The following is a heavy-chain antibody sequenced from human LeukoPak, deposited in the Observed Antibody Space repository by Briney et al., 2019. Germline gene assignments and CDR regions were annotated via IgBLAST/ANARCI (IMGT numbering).Heavy chain of an antibody. J-gene: IGHJ3*02. V-gene: IGHV4-59*01. CDR3: ARGGGIAAADAFDI. CDR2: IYYSGST. Sequence: PSETLSLTCTVSGGSLSSYYWSWIRQPPGKGLEWIGYIYYSGSTNYNPSLKSRVTISVDTSKNQFSLKLSSVTAADTAVYYCARGGGIAAADAFDIWGQGTMVTVSS. CDR1: GGSLSSYY. D-gene: IGHD6-13*01.